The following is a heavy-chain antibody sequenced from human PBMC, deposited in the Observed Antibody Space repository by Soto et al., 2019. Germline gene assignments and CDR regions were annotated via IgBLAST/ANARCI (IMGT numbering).Heavy chain of an antibody. J-gene: IGHJ6*02. Sequence: SQTLSLTCAISGESVSSNSAAWNWIRQSPSRGLEWLGRTYYRSKWYNDYAVSVKSRITINPDTSKNQVSLQLNSVTPEDTAVYYCARERWLAGNFYYGMDVWGQGTTVTVSS. CDR3: ARERWLAGNFYYGMDV. V-gene: IGHV6-1*01. D-gene: IGHD6-19*01. CDR2: TYYRSKWYN. CDR1: GESVSSNSAA.